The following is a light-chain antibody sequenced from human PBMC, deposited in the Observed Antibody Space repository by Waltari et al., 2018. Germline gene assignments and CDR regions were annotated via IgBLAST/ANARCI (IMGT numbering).Light chain of an antibody. V-gene: IGKV1-39*01. CDR1: QSISSY. Sequence: DIQMTQSPSSLSASVGDRVTITCRASQSISSYLNWYQQTPGKAPKLLIYAASSLQSGVPSRFSGSGSGTDFTLTISSLQPEDFATYYCQQSYSTPIFTFGPGTKVDIK. J-gene: IGKJ3*01. CDR2: AAS. CDR3: QQSYSTPIFT.